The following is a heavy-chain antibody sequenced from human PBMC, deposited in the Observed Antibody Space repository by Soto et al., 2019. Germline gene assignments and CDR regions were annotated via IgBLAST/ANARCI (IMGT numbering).Heavy chain of an antibody. J-gene: IGHJ4*02. Sequence: SETLSLTXAVYGGSFSGYYWSWIRQPPGKGLEWIGEINHSGSTNYNPSLKSRVTISVDTSKNQFSLKLSSVTAADTAVYYCVGLRYCSGGSCYGPDYWGQGTLVTVSS. CDR3: VGLRYCSGGSCYGPDY. CDR2: INHSGST. D-gene: IGHD2-15*01. CDR1: GGSFSGYY. V-gene: IGHV4-34*01.